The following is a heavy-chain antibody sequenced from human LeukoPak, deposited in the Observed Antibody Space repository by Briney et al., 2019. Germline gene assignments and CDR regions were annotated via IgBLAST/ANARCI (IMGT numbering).Heavy chain of an antibody. V-gene: IGHV3-21*01. CDR1: GFTFSTYS. J-gene: IGHJ6*02. Sequence: GGSPRLSCAASGFTFSTYSMNWVRQAPGKGLEWVSSITSSGTFVYYADSLKGRFTISRDNGKSSVYLQMNSLRGEDTAVYYCARDLMHGMDVWGQGTTVTVSS. CDR2: ITSSGTFV. CDR3: ARDLMHGMDV.